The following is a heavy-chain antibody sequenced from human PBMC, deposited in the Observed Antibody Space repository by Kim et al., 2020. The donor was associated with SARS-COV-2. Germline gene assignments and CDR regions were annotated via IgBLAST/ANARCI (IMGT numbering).Heavy chain of an antibody. Sequence: GGSLRLSCSASGFAFSDYDIHWVRRPPGKGLQYVSATTRSGDGSFYADSVEGRFTVSRDNSKNTLYLQMNSLRVEDTSVYYCVTYGRNYVADHWCQGILVSVST. CDR3: VTYGRNYVADH. D-gene: IGHD1-7*01. V-gene: IGHV3-64D*06. CDR2: TTRSGDGS. J-gene: IGHJ5*02. CDR1: GFAFSDYD.